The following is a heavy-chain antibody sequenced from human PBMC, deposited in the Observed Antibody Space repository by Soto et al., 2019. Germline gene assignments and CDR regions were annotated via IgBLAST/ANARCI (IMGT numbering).Heavy chain of an antibody. Sequence: GSLRLSCSASGFTINTYTMGWVRLAPGKGLEWVATIFSGVSNTRYADSVTGRFTVSRDNSKNMMYLQMNSLGVADTAVYYCARDRQPDGIWTFDYWGRGSLVTVSS. J-gene: IGHJ4*02. V-gene: IGHV3-23*03. CDR2: IFSGVSNT. CDR3: ARDRQPDGIWTFDY. CDR1: GFTINTYT. D-gene: IGHD2-15*01.